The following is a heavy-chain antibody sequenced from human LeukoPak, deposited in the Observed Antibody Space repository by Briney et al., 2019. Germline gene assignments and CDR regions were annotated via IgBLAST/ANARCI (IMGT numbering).Heavy chain of an antibody. V-gene: IGHV1-3*01. CDR1: GYTFTSYA. Sequence: ASVKVSCKASGYTFTSYAMHWVRQAPGQRLEWMGWINAGNGNTKYSQKFQGRVTITRDTSASTAYMELSSLRSEDTAVYYCARRTEYSYGLYYFDYWGQGTLVSVSS. CDR3: ARRTEYSYGLYYFDY. CDR2: INAGNGNT. J-gene: IGHJ4*02. D-gene: IGHD5-18*01.